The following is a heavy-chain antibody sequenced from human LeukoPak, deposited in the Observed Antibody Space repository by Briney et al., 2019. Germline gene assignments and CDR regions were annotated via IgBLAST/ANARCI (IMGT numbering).Heavy chain of an antibody. CDR1: GFTFTTYS. J-gene: IGHJ4*02. V-gene: IGHV3-48*04. Sequence: QPGGSLRLSCTAAGFTFTTYSMAWVRQAPGKGLEWVSYIDSSSGTLYYADSVKGRFTISRDNSKNSLYLQMNSLRTEDTALYYCAKDCGVRVNCHWGQGTLVIVSS. D-gene: IGHD2-21*01. CDR3: AKDCGVRVNCH. CDR2: IDSSSGTL.